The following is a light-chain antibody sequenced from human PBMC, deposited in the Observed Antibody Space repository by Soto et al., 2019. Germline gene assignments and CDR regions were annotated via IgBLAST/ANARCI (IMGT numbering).Light chain of an antibody. V-gene: IGKV2-28*01. J-gene: IGKJ4*01. Sequence: DIVMTQSPLSLPVTPGEPASISCRTSQSLLHSNGYNYLDWYLQKPGQSPQLLIYLGSNRASGGPDRFSGSGSGTDFTLKISRVEAEDVGVYYCMQALQTPSTFGGGTKVEIK. CDR1: QSLLHSNGYNY. CDR2: LGS. CDR3: MQALQTPST.